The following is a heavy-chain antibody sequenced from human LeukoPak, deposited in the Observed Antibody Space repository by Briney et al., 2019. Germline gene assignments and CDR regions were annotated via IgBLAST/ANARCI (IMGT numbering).Heavy chain of an antibody. CDR3: ARGRPHGNDY. V-gene: IGHV3-23*01. J-gene: IGHJ4*02. CDR2: ISGSTGST. CDR1: GFPFSSDA. D-gene: IGHD4-23*01. Sequence: GGSLRLSCAGSGFPFSSDAMNWVRQAPGKGLEWVASISGSTGSTQYADSVKGRFSISRDNAKNTLYLQMNSLRVEDTAVYYCARGRPHGNDYWGQGTLVTVSS.